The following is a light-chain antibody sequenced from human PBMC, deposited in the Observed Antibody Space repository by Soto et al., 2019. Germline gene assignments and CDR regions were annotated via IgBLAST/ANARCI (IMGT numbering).Light chain of an antibody. V-gene: IGLV2-14*03. CDR3: SSYTTANSLV. Sequence: QSVLTQPASVSGSPGQSITLSCTGSSSDVGAYDYVCWFQQHPGKAPKVMIYDVNIRPSGVPNRFSGSKSGNTASLTISGLQAEDEADYYCSSYTTANSLVFGGGTKLTVL. CDR1: SSDVGAYDY. CDR2: DVN. J-gene: IGLJ3*02.